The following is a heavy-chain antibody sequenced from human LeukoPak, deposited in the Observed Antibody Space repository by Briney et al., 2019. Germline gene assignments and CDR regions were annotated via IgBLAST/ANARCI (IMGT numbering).Heavy chain of an antibody. CDR2: INPNSGGT. CDR3: ARGPYGSGSPGY. V-gene: IGHV1-2*02. D-gene: IGHD3-10*01. Sequence: ASVKVSCKASGYTFTGYYMHWVRQAPGQGLEWMGWINPNSGGTNYAQKFQGRVTTTRDTSISTAYMELSRLRSDDTAVYYCARGPYGSGSPGYWGQGTLVTVSS. CDR1: GYTFTGYY. J-gene: IGHJ4*02.